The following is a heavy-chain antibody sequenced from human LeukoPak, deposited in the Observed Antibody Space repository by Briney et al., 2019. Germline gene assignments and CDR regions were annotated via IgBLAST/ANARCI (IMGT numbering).Heavy chain of an antibody. CDR3: VQTTGWPGFEY. V-gene: IGHV4-4*09. CDR2: IYNGVPT. Sequence: PSETLSLTCTASGAPISRFYWNWVRQPPGKGLEWIGNIYNGVPTFFNPSLKSRVTLSVDTSKTQFSLQLASVTAADTAVYYCVQTTGWPGFEYWRQEVLVTVSS. CDR1: GAPISRFY. J-gene: IGHJ4*02. D-gene: IGHD6-19*01.